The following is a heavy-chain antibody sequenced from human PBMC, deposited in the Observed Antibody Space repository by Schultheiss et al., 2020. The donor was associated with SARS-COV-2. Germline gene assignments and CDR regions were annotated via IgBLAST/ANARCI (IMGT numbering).Heavy chain of an antibody. CDR3: AREGCSGGSCYSGNDAFDI. Sequence: SQTLSLTCTVSGGSISSSSYYWGWIRQPPGKGLEWIGSIYYFGSTYYNPSLKSRVTISVDTSKNQFSLKLSSVTAADTAVYYCAREGCSGGSCYSGNDAFDIWGQGTMVTVSS. D-gene: IGHD2-15*01. CDR1: GGSISSSSYY. J-gene: IGHJ3*02. V-gene: IGHV4-39*07. CDR2: IYYFGST.